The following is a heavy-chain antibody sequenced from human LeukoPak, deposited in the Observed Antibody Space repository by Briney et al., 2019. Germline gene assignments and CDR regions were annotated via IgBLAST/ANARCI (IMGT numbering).Heavy chain of an antibody. Sequence: PSETLSLTCVVSGGSISSTSYYWGWIRQPPGKGLEWIGYIYYSGSTNYNPSLKSRVTISVDTSKNQFSLKLSSVTAADTAVYYCARVYHSNSYDYWYFDLWGRGTLVTVSS. D-gene: IGHD6-13*01. J-gene: IGHJ2*01. CDR1: GGSISSTSYY. CDR3: ARVYHSNSYDYWYFDL. V-gene: IGHV4-61*05. CDR2: IYYSGST.